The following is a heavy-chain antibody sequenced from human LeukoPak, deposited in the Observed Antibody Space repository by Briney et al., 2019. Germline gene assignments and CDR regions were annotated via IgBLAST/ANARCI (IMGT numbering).Heavy chain of an antibody. CDR3: ARGGTTVTPGLLWFDP. CDR1: DGSVNGYF. D-gene: IGHD4-17*01. V-gene: IGHV4-4*07. Sequence: SETLSLTCSVSDGSVNGYFWSWIRQPAGKGPEWIGRIYTSGRTNYNPSLKSRVSMSVDTSKNQFSLKMSSVTAADTAVYYCARGGTTVTPGLLWFDPWGQGTLVTVSS. CDR2: IYTSGRT. J-gene: IGHJ5*02.